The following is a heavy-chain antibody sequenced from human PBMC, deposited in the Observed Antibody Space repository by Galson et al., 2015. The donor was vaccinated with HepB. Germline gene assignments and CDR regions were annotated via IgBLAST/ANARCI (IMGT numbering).Heavy chain of an antibody. CDR3: TRSGQMGFYVGFDP. CDR1: GFNFSDST. CDR2: IRSQANSYAT. Sequence: SLRLSCAASGFNFSDSTVHWVRQSSAKGLEWVGRIRSQANSYATTYAASLKGRFTISRDDSKNTAYLQMNSLKSEDTAVYYCTRSGQMGFYVGFDPWGQGTLVTVSS. J-gene: IGHJ5*02. D-gene: IGHD1-26*01. V-gene: IGHV3-73*01.